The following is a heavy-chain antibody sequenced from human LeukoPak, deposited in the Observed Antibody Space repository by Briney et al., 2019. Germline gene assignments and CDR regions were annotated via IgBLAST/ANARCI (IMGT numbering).Heavy chain of an antibody. CDR2: IKQGGSEK. D-gene: IGHD5-12*01. CDR3: ARVLSSGYDTSPYYYYYYMDV. J-gene: IGHJ6*03. Sequence: GGSLRLSCAASGFTFSSYWMSWVRQAPGKGLEWVANIKQGGSEKYYVDSVKGRFTISRDNAKNSLYLQMSSLRAEDTAVYYCARVLSSGYDTSPYYYYYYMDVWGKGTTVTVSS. CDR1: GFTFSSYW. V-gene: IGHV3-7*01.